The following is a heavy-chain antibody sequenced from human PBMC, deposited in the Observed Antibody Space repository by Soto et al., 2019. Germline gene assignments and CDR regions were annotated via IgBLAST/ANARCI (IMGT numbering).Heavy chain of an antibody. CDR3: ARVKEGEGSLHFFDH. V-gene: IGHV3-23*01. CDR1: GFSVDTYA. Sequence: EVQLLESGGGLVQPGGSLRLSCTASGFSVDTYAMTWVRQAVGKGLEWVSGLSGRGDDTYFADPVKGRFTVSRDLSNNTVLMQMNGLRVEDTAVYYCARVKEGEGSLHFFDHWGQGILVTVSS. J-gene: IGHJ4*02. CDR2: LSGRGDDT. D-gene: IGHD1-26*01.